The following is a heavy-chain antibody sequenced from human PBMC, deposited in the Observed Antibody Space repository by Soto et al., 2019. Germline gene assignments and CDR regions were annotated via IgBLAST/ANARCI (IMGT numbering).Heavy chain of an antibody. CDR2: IKSKTDGGTT. D-gene: IGHD6-19*01. CDR1: GVNFSNSW. J-gene: IGHJ3*02. CDR3: TTDLNSSGWYYRDAFDI. V-gene: IGHV3-15*07. Sequence: GVLHRVSSAPSGVNFSNSWLNSVHQTQRKGLEWVGRIKSKTDGGTTDYAAPVKGRFTISRDDSKNTLYLQMNSLKTEDTAVYYCTTDLNSSGWYYRDAFDIWGQGTMVTVSS.